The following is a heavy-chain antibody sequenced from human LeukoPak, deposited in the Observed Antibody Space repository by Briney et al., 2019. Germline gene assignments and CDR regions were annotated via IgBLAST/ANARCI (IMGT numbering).Heavy chain of an antibody. V-gene: IGHV1-69*04. CDR2: IIPIPGTA. D-gene: IGHD3-10*01. J-gene: IGHJ4*02. CDR1: GGTFSSYA. CDR3: AGGKRGSGSYYTDY. Sequence: SVKVSCKASGGTFSSYAISWVRQAPGQGLEWMGRIIPIPGTANYAQKFQGRVTITADKSTSTAYMELSSLRSEDTAVYYCAGGKRGSGSYYTDYWGQGTLVTVSS.